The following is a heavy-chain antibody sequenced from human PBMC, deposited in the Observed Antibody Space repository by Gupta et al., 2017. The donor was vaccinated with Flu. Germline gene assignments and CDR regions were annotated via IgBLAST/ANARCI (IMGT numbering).Heavy chain of an antibody. CDR1: GYTFTSYS. J-gene: IGHJ5*02. CDR3: AIIGGHYYDSSGYSQWFDP. Sequence: QVQLVQSGAEVKKPGASVKVSCKASGYTFTSYSIRWVRQAPGQGLEWMGWISAYNGNTNYAQKLQGRVTMTTDTSTTTAYMELRSLRSDDTAVYYCAIIGGHYYDSSGYSQWFDPWGQGTLVTVSS. D-gene: IGHD3-22*01. V-gene: IGHV1-18*01. CDR2: ISAYNGNT.